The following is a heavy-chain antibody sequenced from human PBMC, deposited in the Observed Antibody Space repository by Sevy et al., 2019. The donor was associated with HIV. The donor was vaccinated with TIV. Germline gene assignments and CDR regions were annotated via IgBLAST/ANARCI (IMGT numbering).Heavy chain of an antibody. CDR3: AKGASWDPPYFWDY. CDR1: GFKFFSYA. CDR2: VNGGGST. V-gene: IGHV3-23*01. D-gene: IGHD7-27*01. Sequence: GGSLRLSCAASGFKFFSYAMTWVRQAPGKGLEWVSSVNGGGSTYYADSVKGRFTISRDNSKNTVYLQMHSLRADDTAVYYCAKGASWDPPYFWDYWGQGNMVTVSS. J-gene: IGHJ4*02.